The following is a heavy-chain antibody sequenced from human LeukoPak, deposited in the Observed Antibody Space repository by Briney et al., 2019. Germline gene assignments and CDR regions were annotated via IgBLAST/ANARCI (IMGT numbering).Heavy chain of an antibody. J-gene: IGHJ6*03. V-gene: IGHV1-2*02. D-gene: IGHD6-19*01. CDR3: ASLAVDSTYYSYMAG. CDR2: MNPKSGST. CDR1: GYTFTGYY. Sequence: ASVKVSCKASGYTFTGYYMHWVRQVTGQGLEWMGWMNPKSGSTGYAQKFQGRVTINRNTSISTAYMEVSRLRYEDTAVYYCASLAVDSTYYSYMAGWGKGSSVT.